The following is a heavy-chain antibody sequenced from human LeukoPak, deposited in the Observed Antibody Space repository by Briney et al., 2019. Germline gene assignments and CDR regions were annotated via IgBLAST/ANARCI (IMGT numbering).Heavy chain of an antibody. CDR3: ARGLRGWYYFDY. CDR2: IYYSGST. Sequence: SETLSLTCAVYGESFSGYYWSWIRQPPGKGLEWIGYIYYSGSTNYNPSLKSRVTISVDTPKNQFSLKLSSVTAADTAVYCCARGLRGWYYFDYWGQGTLVTVSS. J-gene: IGHJ4*02. V-gene: IGHV4-59*01. D-gene: IGHD6-19*01. CDR1: GESFSGYY.